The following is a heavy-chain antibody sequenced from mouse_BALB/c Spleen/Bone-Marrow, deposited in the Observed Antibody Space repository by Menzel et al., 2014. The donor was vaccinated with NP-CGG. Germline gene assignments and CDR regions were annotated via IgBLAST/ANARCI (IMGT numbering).Heavy chain of an antibody. CDR1: GYSFTACF. Sequence: VQLQQSGPELVKPGASMKISCKASGYSFTACFIHWIKQSHVKSLEWIGRINPYNGATTYNQNFNDKASLTVDKPSSTAYMELHSLTSEDSAVYYCARRWSGAMDYWGQGTSVTVSS. J-gene: IGHJ4*01. V-gene: IGHV1-37*01. CDR3: ARRWSGAMDY. CDR2: INPYNGAT. D-gene: IGHD2-3*01.